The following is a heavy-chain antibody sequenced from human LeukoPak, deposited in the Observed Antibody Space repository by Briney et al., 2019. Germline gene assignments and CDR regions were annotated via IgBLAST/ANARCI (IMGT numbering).Heavy chain of an antibody. CDR2: IRYDDASQK. V-gene: IGHV3-30*02. J-gene: IGHJ6*03. Sequence: GGSLRLSCAASGFTFSRSGMHWVRQAPGKGLEWVALIRYDDASQKDYADAVKGRFIISRDNAKNTLYLQMNSLRAEDTAVYHCARVIAARPARRTYYYMDVWGKGTTVTVSS. D-gene: IGHD6-6*01. CDR1: GFTFSRSG. CDR3: ARVIAARPARRTYYYMDV.